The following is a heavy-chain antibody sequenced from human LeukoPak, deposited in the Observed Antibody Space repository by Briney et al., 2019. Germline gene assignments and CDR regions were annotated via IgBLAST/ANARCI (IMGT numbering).Heavy chain of an antibody. CDR3: ARVSGFGEFLYYFDY. Sequence: PSETLSLTCTVSGGSISSGGYYWSWIRQHPGKGLEWIGYIYYSGSTYYNPSLKSRVTISVDTSKNQFSLKLSSVTAADTAVYYCARVSGFGEFLYYFDYWGQGTLVTVSS. D-gene: IGHD3-10*01. CDR2: IYYSGST. J-gene: IGHJ4*02. CDR1: GGSISSGGYY. V-gene: IGHV4-31*03.